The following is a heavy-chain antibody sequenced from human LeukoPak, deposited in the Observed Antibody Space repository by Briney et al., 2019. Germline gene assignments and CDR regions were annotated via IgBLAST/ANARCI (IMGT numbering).Heavy chain of an antibody. Sequence: SETLSPTCTVSGGSISSYYWSWIRQPPGKGLEWIGYIYYSGSTNYNPSLKSRVTISVDTSKNQFSLKLSSVTAADTAVYYCARHGPHYYDSSGYYFDYWGQGTLVTVSS. CDR2: IYYSGST. J-gene: IGHJ4*02. CDR3: ARHGPHYYDSSGYYFDY. D-gene: IGHD3-22*01. V-gene: IGHV4-59*08. CDR1: GGSISSYY.